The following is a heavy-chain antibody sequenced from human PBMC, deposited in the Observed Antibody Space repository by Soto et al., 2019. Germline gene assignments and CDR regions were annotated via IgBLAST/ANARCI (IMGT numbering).Heavy chain of an antibody. CDR2: INEDAREK. CDR1: GFTLGSYW. CDR3: ARVTPRTGEGD. V-gene: IGHV3-7*01. Sequence: EVQLVESGGGLVQPGGSLRLSCAVSGFTLGSYWVSWVRQAPGKGLEWVANINEDAREKYYVDSVRGRFTISRDNAKNSLFLQMNSLRVEDTAVYYCARVTPRTGEGDWGQGTLVTVSS. J-gene: IGHJ4*02. D-gene: IGHD2-8*02.